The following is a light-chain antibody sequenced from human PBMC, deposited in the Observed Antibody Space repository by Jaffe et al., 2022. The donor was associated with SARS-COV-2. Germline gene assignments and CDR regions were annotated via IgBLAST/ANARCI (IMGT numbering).Light chain of an antibody. CDR3: QVWDTSSDVV. J-gene: IGLJ2*01. CDR2: YDD. CDR1: NIGGKS. Sequence: SYVLTQPPSVSVAPGKTARITCGGNNIGGKSVHWYQQRPGQTPVLVIYYDDDRPSGIPERFSGSNSGNTATLTISRVEAGDEADYYCQVWDTSSDVVFGGGTKLTVL. V-gene: IGLV3-21*04.